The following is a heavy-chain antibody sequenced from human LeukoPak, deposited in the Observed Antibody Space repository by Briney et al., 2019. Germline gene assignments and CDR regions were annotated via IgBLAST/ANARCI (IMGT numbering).Heavy chain of an antibody. V-gene: IGHV4-34*01. CDR3: APARYYYDSSGYYSDGREVP. D-gene: IGHD3-22*01. CDR1: GGSISSYY. Sequence: TSETLSLTCTVSGGSISSYYWSWIRQPPRKGLEWIGEINHSGSTNYNPSLKSRVTISVDTSKNQFSLKLSSVTAADTAVYYCAPARYYYDSSGYYSDGREVPWGQGTLVTVSS. J-gene: IGHJ4*02. CDR2: INHSGST.